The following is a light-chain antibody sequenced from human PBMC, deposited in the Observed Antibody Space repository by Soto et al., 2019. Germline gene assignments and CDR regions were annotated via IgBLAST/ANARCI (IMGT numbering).Light chain of an antibody. V-gene: IGKV3-20*01. CDR3: QQYGTSLRGT. Sequence: ERVMTQSPGALSLSQGDRAALSCRASETVSSDFLAWYQQKPGQAPRLLIYAASSRATGIPDRFSGSGSGTDFTLTISRLEPEDFAVYYCQQYGTSLRGTFGQGTKV. CDR1: ETVSSDF. CDR2: AAS. J-gene: IGKJ1*01.